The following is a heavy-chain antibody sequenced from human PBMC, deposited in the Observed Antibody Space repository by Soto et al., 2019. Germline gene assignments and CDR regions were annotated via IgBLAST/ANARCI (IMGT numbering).Heavy chain of an antibody. CDR2: IYFAGTT. V-gene: IGHV4-59*08. J-gene: IGHJ5*02. CDR1: GASITPNY. Sequence: QVRLQESGPGLLKPSETLSLTCSVSGASITPNYWSWIRQAPGKGLEWIGYIYFAGTTTYNPSLKSRVSLSVDTSENQFSLTLTSVTAADTAVYYCARLGAYYQALDTWGQGILVTVSS. D-gene: IGHD3-22*01. CDR3: ARLGAYYQALDT.